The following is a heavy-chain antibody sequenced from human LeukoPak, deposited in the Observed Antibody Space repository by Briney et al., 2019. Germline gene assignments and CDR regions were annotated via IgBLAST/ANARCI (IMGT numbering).Heavy chain of an antibody. CDR3: ARDPQGYSSSWFDY. J-gene: IGHJ4*02. D-gene: IGHD6-13*01. CDR1: GFSFSSYT. V-gene: IGHV3-21*01. Sequence: PGGSLRLSCAASGFSFSSYTMNWVRQAPGKGLEWVSSIRSSSSYIYYADSLKGRFTISRDNAKNSLYLQMNRLRAEDTAVYYCARDPQGYSSSWFDYWGQGTLVTVSS. CDR2: IRSSSSYI.